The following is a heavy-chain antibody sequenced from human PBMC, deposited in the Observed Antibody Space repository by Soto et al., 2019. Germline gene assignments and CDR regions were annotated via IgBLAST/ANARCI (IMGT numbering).Heavy chain of an antibody. CDR2: IIPLLGTT. J-gene: IGHJ5*02. D-gene: IGHD1-1*01. CDR3: ARDGFGGNDLDA. V-gene: IGHV1-69*06. Sequence: QVQLVQSGAEVKKPGSSVKVSCKPSGGTFSGYALNWVRQASGQGLEWMGGIIPLLGTTNYAQNFQGRVTITADISTTTAYMELRRLRYEDTAVYYCARDGFGGNDLDAWGQGTLVTVST. CDR1: GGTFSGYA.